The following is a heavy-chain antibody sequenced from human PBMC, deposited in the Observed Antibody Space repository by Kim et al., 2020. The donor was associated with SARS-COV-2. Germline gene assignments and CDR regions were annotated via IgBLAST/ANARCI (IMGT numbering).Heavy chain of an antibody. V-gene: IGHV3-23*01. CDR3: AKGRGYHFDY. J-gene: IGHJ4*02. CDR1: GFTFSSYA. Sequence: GGSLRLSCAASGFTFSSYAMSWVRQAPGKGLEWVSSISGSGGSTYYADSVKGRFTISRDNTKNTLYLQMNSLRAEDTAVYYCAKGRGYHFDYWGQGTLVTVSS. CDR2: ISGSGGST. D-gene: IGHD3-22*01.